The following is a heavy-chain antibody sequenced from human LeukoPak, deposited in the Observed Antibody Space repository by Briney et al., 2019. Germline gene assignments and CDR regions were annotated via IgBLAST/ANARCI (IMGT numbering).Heavy chain of an antibody. J-gene: IGHJ4*02. CDR2: IYTSGST. Sequence: SETLSLTCTVSGGSISSSSYYWSWIRQPAGKGLEWIGRIYTSGSTNYNPSLKSRVTISVDTSKNQFSLKLSSVTAADTAVYYCARDRRETYFDYWGQGTLVTVSS. V-gene: IGHV4-61*02. CDR3: ARDRRETYFDY. CDR1: GGSISSSSYY.